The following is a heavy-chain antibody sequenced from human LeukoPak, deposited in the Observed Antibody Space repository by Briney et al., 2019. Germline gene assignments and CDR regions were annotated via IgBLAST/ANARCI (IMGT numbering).Heavy chain of an antibody. CDR3: ARDSAWIQFDD. J-gene: IGHJ5*02. Sequence: GALLLSCAASGFTFSSYGMSWVRQAPEKGLQWVSAISGGGVSTYYADSVRGRFSISRDNSKNTVFLQMNSLRAEDTAIYHCARDSAWIQFDDWGQGTLVTVSS. CDR2: ISGGGVST. D-gene: IGHD5-18*01. CDR1: GFTFSSYG. V-gene: IGHV3-23*01.